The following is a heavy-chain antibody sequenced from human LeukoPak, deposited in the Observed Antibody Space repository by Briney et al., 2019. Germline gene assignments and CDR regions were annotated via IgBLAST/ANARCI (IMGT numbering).Heavy chain of an antibody. CDR2: ISSSSSYI. J-gene: IGHJ2*01. CDR1: GLTFSSYS. V-gene: IGHV3-21*04. D-gene: IGHD3-10*01. Sequence: GGSLRLSCAASGLTFSSYSMNWVRQAPGKGLEWVSSISSSSSYIYYADSVKGRFTISRDNAKNSLYLQMNSLRAEDTAVYYCAREHRVQLWGRYIDLWGRGTLVTVSS. CDR3: AREHRVQLWGRYIDL.